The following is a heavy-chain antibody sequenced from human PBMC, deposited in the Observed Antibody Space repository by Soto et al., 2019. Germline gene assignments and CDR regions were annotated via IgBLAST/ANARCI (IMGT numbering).Heavy chain of an antibody. CDR1: GYTFATYW. J-gene: IGHJ4*02. Sequence: EVQLVKSGAEVKKPGESLKISCTGSGYTFATYWIAWVRQMPGKGLEWMGIIYPSDSDTRYSPSFQGQVTISADKTITTAYLQWSSLKASDTAMYYCEGLPTPREEWKYFVYWCQGTLVTVFS. CDR2: IYPSDSDT. CDR3: EGLPTPREEWKYFVY. D-gene: IGHD1-1*01. V-gene: IGHV5-51*03.